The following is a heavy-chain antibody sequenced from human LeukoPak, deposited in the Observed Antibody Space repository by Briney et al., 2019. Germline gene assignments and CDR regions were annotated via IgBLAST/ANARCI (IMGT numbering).Heavy chain of an antibody. D-gene: IGHD3-10*01. CDR1: GFTFSSYE. J-gene: IGHJ4*02. CDR2: ISSSGSTI. Sequence: GGSLRLSCAASGFTFSSYEMNWVRQAPGKGLEWVSYISSSGSTIYYADSVKGRFTISRDNAKNSLYLQMNSLRAEDTAVYYCAKAGVRGVGPRGYYFDYWGQGTLVTVSS. V-gene: IGHV3-48*03. CDR3: AKAGVRGVGPRGYYFDY.